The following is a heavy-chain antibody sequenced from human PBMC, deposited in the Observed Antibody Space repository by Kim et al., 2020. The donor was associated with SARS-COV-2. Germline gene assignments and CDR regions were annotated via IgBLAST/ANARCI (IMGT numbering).Heavy chain of an antibody. Sequence: GGSLRLSCTASGFTFSSYDINWVRQAPGKGLEWVAVISYDGNNEYYADSVKGRFTISRDNSKNTLSLQMNSLRAEDTALYYCAKDLGFYGDYRRGIDCWGQGTLVTVSS. CDR2: ISYDGNNE. CDR3: AKDLGFYGDYRRGIDC. V-gene: IGHV3-30*18. D-gene: IGHD4-17*01. J-gene: IGHJ4*02. CDR1: GFTFSSYD.